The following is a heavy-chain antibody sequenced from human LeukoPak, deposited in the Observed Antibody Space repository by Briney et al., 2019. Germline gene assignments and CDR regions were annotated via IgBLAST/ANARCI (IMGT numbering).Heavy chain of an antibody. Sequence: ASVKVSCKASGGTFSSYAISWVRQAPGQGLEWMGGIIPIFGTANYAQKFQGRVTITADESTSTAYMELSSLRSEDTAVYYCAMITSVGRPAAHNGPYYYYMDVWGKGTTVTVSS. CDR1: GGTFSSYA. CDR3: AMITSVGRPAAHNGPYYYYMDV. V-gene: IGHV1-69*13. J-gene: IGHJ6*03. CDR2: IIPIFGTA. D-gene: IGHD2-2*01.